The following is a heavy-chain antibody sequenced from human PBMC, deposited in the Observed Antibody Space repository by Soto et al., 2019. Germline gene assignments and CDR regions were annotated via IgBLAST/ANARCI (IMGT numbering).Heavy chain of an antibody. Sequence: GASVKVSCKASGGTFRNFAINWVRQAPGQGLEWMGGLIPIFGTPNYAQKFQGRVTITADESTSTAYMELNSLRSEDTAVYYCARAEYSSIYYFDYWGQGTLVTVSS. CDR2: LIPIFGTP. J-gene: IGHJ4*02. D-gene: IGHD6-6*01. CDR3: ARAEYSSIYYFDY. CDR1: GGTFRNFA. V-gene: IGHV1-69*13.